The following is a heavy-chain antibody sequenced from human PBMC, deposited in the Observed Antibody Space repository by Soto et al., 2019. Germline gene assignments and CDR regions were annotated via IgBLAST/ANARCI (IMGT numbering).Heavy chain of an antibody. CDR1: GYTFTTYT. Sequence: QVHLVQSGAEVRKPGASVKVSCVASGYTFTTYTIHWVRQAPGQRLEWMGWVNAGNGNTKYSQKFQGRVTITRDTSASTVYMELSTLRSEDTAIYYCARDRMIAFGGVSGTLGYWGQGTLVTVSS. J-gene: IGHJ4*02. D-gene: IGHD3-16*01. CDR3: ARDRMIAFGGVSGTLGY. V-gene: IGHV1-3*01. CDR2: VNAGNGNT.